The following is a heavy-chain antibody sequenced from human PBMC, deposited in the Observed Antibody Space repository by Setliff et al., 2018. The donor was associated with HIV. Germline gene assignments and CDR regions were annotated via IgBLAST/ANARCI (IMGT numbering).Heavy chain of an antibody. CDR2: TTPLLGTT. D-gene: IGHD6-19*01. CDR3: ARLLIAVAGTGYYYYGMDV. V-gene: IGHV1-69*05. CDR1: GNTFSSYG. Sequence: SVKVSCKASGNTFSSYGITWVRQAPGQGLEWMGGTTPLLGTTNYAQKFQGRVTITTDEPTNTVYMELSGLRSEDTAVYYCARLLIAVAGTGYYYYGMDVWGQGTTVTV. J-gene: IGHJ6*02.